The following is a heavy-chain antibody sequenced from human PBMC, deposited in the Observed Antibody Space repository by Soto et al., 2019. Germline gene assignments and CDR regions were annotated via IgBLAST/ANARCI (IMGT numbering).Heavy chain of an antibody. Sequence: QVQLQESGPGLVKPSQTLSLTCTVSGGSISSGGYYWSWIRQHPGKGLEWIGYIYYSGSTYYNPYLKSRVTISVDTSKNQFSLKLSSVTAADTAVYYCARGGNWGYYYYGMDVWGQGTTVTVSS. CDR2: IYYSGST. CDR1: GGSISSGGYY. CDR3: ARGGNWGYYYYGMDV. J-gene: IGHJ6*02. V-gene: IGHV4-31*03. D-gene: IGHD7-27*01.